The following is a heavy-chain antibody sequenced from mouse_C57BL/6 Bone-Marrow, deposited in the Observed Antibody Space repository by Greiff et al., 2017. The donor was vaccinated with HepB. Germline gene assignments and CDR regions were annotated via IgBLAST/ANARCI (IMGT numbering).Heavy chain of an antibody. Sequence: VQLKESGGGLVKPGGSLKLSCAASGFTFSSYAMSWVRQTPEKRLEWVATISDGGSYTYYPDNVKGRFTISRDNAKNNLYLQMSHLKSEDTAMYYCARDDYYGTLFDYWGQGTTLTVSS. CDR3: ARDDYYGTLFDY. D-gene: IGHD1-1*01. V-gene: IGHV5-4*01. CDR1: GFTFSSYA. J-gene: IGHJ2*01. CDR2: ISDGGSYT.